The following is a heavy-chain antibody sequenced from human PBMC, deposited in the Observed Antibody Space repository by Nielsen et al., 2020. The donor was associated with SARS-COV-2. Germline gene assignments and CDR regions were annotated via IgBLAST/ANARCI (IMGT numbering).Heavy chain of an antibody. CDR2: IGTTGDKT. J-gene: IGHJ4*02. D-gene: IGHD1-26*01. CDR3: AKISGSQRHYFDF. Sequence: GGSLRLSCVASGFSFNTYSMNWVRQAPGKGLEWVSSIGTTGDKTFYADSVKGRFTISRDNSKNTLYLQLNSLRAEDTAVFYCAKISGSQRHYFDFWGQGALVTVSS. V-gene: IGHV3-23*01. CDR1: GFSFNTYS.